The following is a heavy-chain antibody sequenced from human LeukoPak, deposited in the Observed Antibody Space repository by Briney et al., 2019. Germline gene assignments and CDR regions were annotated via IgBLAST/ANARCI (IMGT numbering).Heavy chain of an antibody. CDR1: GFTFTSYG. J-gene: IGHJ5*02. CDR3: ARVPVDIVVVPAALSWFDP. Sequence: PGGSLRLSCAASGFTFTSYGISWVRQAPGQGLEWMGWISAYNGNTNYAQKLQGRVTMTTDTSTSTAYMELRSLRSDDTAVYYCARVPVDIVVVPAALSWFDPWGQGTLVTVSS. V-gene: IGHV1-18*01. CDR2: ISAYNGNT. D-gene: IGHD2-2*01.